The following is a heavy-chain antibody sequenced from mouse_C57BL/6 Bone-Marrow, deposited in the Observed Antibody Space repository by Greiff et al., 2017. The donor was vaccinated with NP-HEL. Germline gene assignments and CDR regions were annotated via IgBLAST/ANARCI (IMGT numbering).Heavy chain of an antibody. CDR1: GYTFTDYY. Sequence: VHVKQSGPVLVKPGASVKMSCKASGYTFTDYYMNWVKQSHGKSLEWIGVINPYNGGTSYNQKFKGKATLTVDKSSSTAYMELNSLTSEDSAVYYCAINWDRYFDVWGTGTTVTVSS. D-gene: IGHD4-1*02. CDR2: INPYNGGT. V-gene: IGHV1-19*01. CDR3: AINWDRYFDV. J-gene: IGHJ1*03.